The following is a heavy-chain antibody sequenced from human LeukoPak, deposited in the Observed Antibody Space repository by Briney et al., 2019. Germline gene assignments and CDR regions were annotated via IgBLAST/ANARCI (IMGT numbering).Heavy chain of an antibody. J-gene: IGHJ4*02. CDR1: GFTSGDYA. V-gene: IGHV3-49*04. Sequence: GGSLRLSCTASGFTSGDYAMSWVRQAPGKGLEWVGFIRSKAYGGTTEYAASVKGRFTISRDDSKSIAYLQMNSLKTEDTAVYYCLFPGGELLNYWGQGTLVTVSS. D-gene: IGHD4-23*01. CDR3: LFPGGELLNY. CDR2: IRSKAYGGTT.